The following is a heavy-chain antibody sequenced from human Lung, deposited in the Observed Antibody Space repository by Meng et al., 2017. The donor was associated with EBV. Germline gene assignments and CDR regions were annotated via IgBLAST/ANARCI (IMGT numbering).Heavy chain of an antibody. J-gene: IGHJ4*02. CDR1: GGSFSTYT. V-gene: IGHV1-69*10. D-gene: IGHD2/OR15-2a*01. Sequence: QVQLVQSGAEVKKPGSSVKVACKTSGGSFSTYTFSWVRHAPGQGLEWMGGLIPVLNKAKSAPRFQDRVTFTADETTTTAYMELSSLTFEDTAVYFCARGRGNQPLFDFWGQGTLVTVSS. CDR3: ARGRGNQPLFDF. CDR2: LIPVLNKA.